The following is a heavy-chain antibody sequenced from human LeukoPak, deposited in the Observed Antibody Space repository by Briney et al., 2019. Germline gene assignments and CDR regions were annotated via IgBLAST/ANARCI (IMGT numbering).Heavy chain of an antibody. V-gene: IGHV3-53*01. CDR2: IYSGGST. Sequence: GGSLRLSCAASGFTVSSNYMSWVRQAPGKGLEWVSVIYSGGSTYYADSVKGRFTISRDNSKNTLYLQMNSLRAEDTAVYYCARYSSSWGAYYMDVWGKGTTVTISS. J-gene: IGHJ6*03. D-gene: IGHD6-13*01. CDR3: ARYSSSWGAYYMDV. CDR1: GFTVSSNY.